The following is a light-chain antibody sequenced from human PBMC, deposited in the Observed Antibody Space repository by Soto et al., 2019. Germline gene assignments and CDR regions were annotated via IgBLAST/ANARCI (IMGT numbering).Light chain of an antibody. J-gene: IGKJ3*01. CDR1: QNIDSW. CDR3: QQYNLYST. Sequence: DIQMTQSPSTLSASVGDRVTIACRASQNIDSWLAWYQQKPGKAPKLLIYKASTLESGVPSRFSGSGSGTEFSLTISSLQPDDFANYYCQQYNLYSTFGPGTNVDIK. CDR2: KAS. V-gene: IGKV1-5*03.